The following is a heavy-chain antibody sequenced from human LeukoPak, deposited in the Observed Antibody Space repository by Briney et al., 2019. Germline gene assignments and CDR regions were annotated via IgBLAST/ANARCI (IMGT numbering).Heavy chain of an antibody. CDR1: GFTFSSFP. CDR3: ARVMSGSGSKYFDY. V-gene: IGHV3-64*01. Sequence: PGGSLRLSCAASGFTFSSFPMQWVRQVPGKGLEYVSAISSTGKTSYYANSVKDRFTISRDNSKNTLHLQMGSLRAEDMAVYYCARVMSGSGSKYFDYWGQGTLVTVSS. J-gene: IGHJ4*02. CDR2: ISSTGKTS. D-gene: IGHD3-10*01.